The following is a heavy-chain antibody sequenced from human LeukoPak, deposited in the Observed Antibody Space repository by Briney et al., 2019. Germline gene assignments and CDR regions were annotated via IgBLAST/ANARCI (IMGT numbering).Heavy chain of an antibody. Sequence: SVKVSCKASGGTFSSYAISWVRQAPGRGLEWMGGIIPIFGTANYAQKFQGRVTITADESTSTAYMELSSLRSEDTAVYYCARGGYCSSTSCFSWFDPWGQGTLVTVSS. CDR3: ARGGYCSSTSCFSWFDP. V-gene: IGHV1-69*13. J-gene: IGHJ5*02. D-gene: IGHD2-2*01. CDR2: IIPIFGTA. CDR1: GGTFSSYA.